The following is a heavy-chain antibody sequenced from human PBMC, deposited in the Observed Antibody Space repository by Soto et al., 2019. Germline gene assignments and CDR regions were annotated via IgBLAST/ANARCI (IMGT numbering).Heavy chain of an antibody. CDR2: ITATGGTT. CDR1: GFTFSTYS. CDR3: AKCMQAYWNYDAHHI. D-gene: IGHD1-7*01. J-gene: IGHJ3*02. Sequence: PVGSLRLSCAASGFTFSTYSMTWVRQAPGKGLEWVAHITATGGTTYYVDSVKGRFTISRDTSRNTLFLQMNSLRAEDTAIYYCAKCMQAYWNYDAHHIWGQGTMVTVSS. V-gene: IGHV3-23*01.